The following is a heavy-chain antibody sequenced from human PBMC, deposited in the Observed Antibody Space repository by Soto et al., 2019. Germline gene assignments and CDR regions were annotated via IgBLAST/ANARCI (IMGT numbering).Heavy chain of an antibody. Sequence: EVQLVASGGDLVQPGGSLRLSCAASGFTVSSHYMNWVRQAPGKGLEWVSLIQSGGSTFFAYSVKGRFTISRDNSKNNLFLQMNNLRVEDTSMYYCSRDDVYCSGGSCYGVPMDGWGRGTTVTVSS. D-gene: IGHD2-15*01. V-gene: IGHV3-66*01. CDR1: GFTVSSHY. CDR3: SRDDVYCSGGSCYGVPMDG. CDR2: IQSGGST. J-gene: IGHJ6*03.